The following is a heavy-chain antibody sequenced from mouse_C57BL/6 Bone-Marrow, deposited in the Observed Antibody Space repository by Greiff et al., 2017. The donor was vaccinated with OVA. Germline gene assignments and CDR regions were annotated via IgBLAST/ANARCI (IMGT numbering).Heavy chain of an antibody. J-gene: IGHJ2*01. Sequence: EVKLMESGPELVKPGASVKIPCKASGYTFTDYNMDWVKQSHGKRLEWIGDINPNNGGTIYNQKFKGKATLTVDKSSSTAYMELRSLTSEDTAVYYCARPMVTRAYYFDYWGQGTTLTVSS. V-gene: IGHV1-18*01. CDR1: GYTFTDYN. CDR2: INPNNGGT. CDR3: ARPMVTRAYYFDY. D-gene: IGHD2-1*01.